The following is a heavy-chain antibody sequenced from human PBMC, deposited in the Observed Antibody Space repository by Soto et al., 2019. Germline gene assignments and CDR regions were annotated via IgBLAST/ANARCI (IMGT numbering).Heavy chain of an antibody. CDR3: ARDIVAARLGHYMDV. Sequence: SETLSLTCTVSGGSISSYYWSWIRQPPGKGLEWIGYIYYSGSTNYNPSLKSRVTISVDTSKNQFSLKLSSVTAADTAVYYCARDIVAARLGHYMDVWGKGTTVTVSS. V-gene: IGHV4-59*01. CDR2: IYYSGST. CDR1: GGSISSYY. J-gene: IGHJ6*03. D-gene: IGHD6-6*01.